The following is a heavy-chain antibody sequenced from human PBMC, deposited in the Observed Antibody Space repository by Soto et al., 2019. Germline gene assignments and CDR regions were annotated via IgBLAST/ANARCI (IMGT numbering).Heavy chain of an antibody. V-gene: IGHV3-11*01. J-gene: IGHJ6*02. CDR1: GFIFSDYY. CDR2: ISGSGSAL. D-gene: IGHD3-22*01. CDR3: VRALPGQWSSRYYYYQYVLDG. Sequence: GGSLRLSCAASGFIFSDYYMRWIRQAPGKGLEWVSYISGSGSALYYTDSVQGRFTISRDNGKNSLYLQMNSLRAEDTALYYWVRALPGQWSSRYYYYQYVLDGWGQGTTVPVAS.